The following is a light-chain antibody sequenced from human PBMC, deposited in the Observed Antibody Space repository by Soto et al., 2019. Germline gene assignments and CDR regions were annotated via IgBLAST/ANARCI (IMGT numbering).Light chain of an antibody. CDR2: EVS. CDR1: SSDVGSYNY. CDR3: NSYTSSTNHV. V-gene: IGLV2-14*01. J-gene: IGLJ1*01. Sequence: QSVLTQPASVSGSPGQSITISCTGTSSDVGSYNYVSWYQQYPGKVPKLMIYEVSNRPSGVSNRFSGSKSGNTASLTISGLQAEDEADYYCNSYTSSTNHVFGTGTKLTVL.